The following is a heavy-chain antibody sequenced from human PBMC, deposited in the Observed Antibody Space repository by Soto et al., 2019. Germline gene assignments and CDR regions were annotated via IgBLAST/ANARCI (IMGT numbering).Heavy chain of an antibody. J-gene: IGHJ5*02. D-gene: IGHD6-6*01. V-gene: IGHV4-4*07. CDR3: ARVGQYSSSSNWFDP. CDR2: IYTSGST. CDR1: GGSISSYY. Sequence: AETLSLTCTVSGGSISSYYWSWIRQPAGKGLEWIGRIYTSGSTNYNPSLKSRVTMSVDTSKNQFSLKLSSVTAADTAVYYCARVGQYSSSSNWFDPWGQGALVTVSS.